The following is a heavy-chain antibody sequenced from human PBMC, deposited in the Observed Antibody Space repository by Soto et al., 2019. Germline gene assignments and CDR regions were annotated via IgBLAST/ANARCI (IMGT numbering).Heavy chain of an antibody. CDR3: ARDRDSSGWYNWFDP. D-gene: IGHD6-19*01. CDR1: GGSISSSSYY. J-gene: IGHJ5*02. V-gene: IGHV4-39*07. Sequence: PSETLSLTCTVSGGSISSSSYYWGWIRQPPGKGLEWIGSIYYSGSTYYNPSLKSRVTISVDTSKNQFSLKLSSVTAADTAVYYCARDRDSSGWYNWFDPWGQGTLVTVSS. CDR2: IYYSGST.